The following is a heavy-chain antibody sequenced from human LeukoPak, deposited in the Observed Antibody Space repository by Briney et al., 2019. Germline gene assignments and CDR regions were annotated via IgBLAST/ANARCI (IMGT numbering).Heavy chain of an antibody. CDR1: GFTFSSYA. J-gene: IGHJ6*02. CDR3: ARAGIYGDYGFYYYYGMDV. V-gene: IGHV3-64*01. Sequence: GGSLRLSCAASGFTFSSYAMHWVRQAPGKGLEYVSAISSNGGSTYYANSVKGRFTISRDSSKNTLYLQMGSLRAEDMAVYYCARAGIYGDYGFYYYYGMDVWGQGTTVTVSS. D-gene: IGHD4-17*01. CDR2: ISSNGGST.